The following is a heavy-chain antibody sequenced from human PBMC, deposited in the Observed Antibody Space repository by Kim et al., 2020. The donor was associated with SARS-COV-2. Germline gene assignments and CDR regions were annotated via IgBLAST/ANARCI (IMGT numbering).Heavy chain of an antibody. Sequence: GGSLRLSCAASGFTFSAPAMHWVRQASGKGLERVGRIRSKPNNYATSYAASVTGRFTISRDDSTNTVYLQMDSLKTDDTAVYFCSRHSGKHGDRGFDNWG. V-gene: IGHV3-73*01. CDR1: GFTFSAPA. CDR3: SRHSGKHGDRGFDN. CDR2: IRSKPNNYAT. J-gene: IGHJ4*01. D-gene: IGHD4-17*01.